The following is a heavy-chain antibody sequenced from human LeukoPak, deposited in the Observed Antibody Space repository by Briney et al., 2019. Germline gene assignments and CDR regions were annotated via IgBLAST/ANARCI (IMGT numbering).Heavy chain of an antibody. V-gene: IGHV4-34*01. CDR1: GGSFSGYY. CDR2: INHSGST. J-gene: IGHJ4*02. CDR3: ARLAAVAAPAYYFDY. D-gene: IGHD6-19*01. Sequence: SETLSLTCAVYGGSFSGYYWSWIRQPPGKGLEWIGEINHSGSTNYNPSLKSRVTISVDTSKNQFSLKLSSVTAADTAVYYCARLAAVAAPAYYFDYWGQGTLVTVSS.